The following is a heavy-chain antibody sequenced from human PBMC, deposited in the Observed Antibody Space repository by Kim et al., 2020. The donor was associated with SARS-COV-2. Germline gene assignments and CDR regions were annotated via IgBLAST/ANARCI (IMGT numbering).Heavy chain of an antibody. CDR2: ISSNGGST. J-gene: IGHJ4*02. Sequence: GGSLRLSCAASGFTFSSYAMHWVRQAPGKGLEYVSAISSNGGSTYYANSVKGRFTISRDNSKNTLYLQMGSLRAEDMAVYYCARVAGRFFGVGLRDYWGPGTLDTVSS. D-gene: IGHD3-3*01. V-gene: IGHV3-64*01. CDR1: GFTFSSYA. CDR3: ARVAGRFFGVGLRDY.